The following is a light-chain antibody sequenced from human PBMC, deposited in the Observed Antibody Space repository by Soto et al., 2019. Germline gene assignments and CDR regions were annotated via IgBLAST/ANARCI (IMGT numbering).Light chain of an antibody. V-gene: IGKV3-20*01. Sequence: EIVLTQSPGTLSLSPGERGTLSCRASQSVTSTSLAWYQQKPGQAPRLLMYGASSRATGTPDRISGGGSGTDCTLTISRLEPEDFAVYYCQHYVTSSITFGQGTRLEIK. CDR3: QHYVTSSIT. J-gene: IGKJ5*01. CDR2: GAS. CDR1: QSVTSTS.